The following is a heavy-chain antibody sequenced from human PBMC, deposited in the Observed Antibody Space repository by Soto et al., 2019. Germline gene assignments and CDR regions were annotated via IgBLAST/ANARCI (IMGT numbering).Heavy chain of an antibody. J-gene: IGHJ4*02. V-gene: IGHV1-18*01. D-gene: IGHD3-9*01. Sequence: QIQLVQAGAEVKKPGASVKLSCRASGYTFTNSGISWVRQAPGQGLEWMGWINTYNGNTHYAQKLQGRVTMTTDTSTNTAYMELRSLRSDATAMYFCASDPMTGYLQFDYWDQGTLVTVSS. CDR2: INTYNGNT. CDR3: ASDPMTGYLQFDY. CDR1: GYTFTNSG.